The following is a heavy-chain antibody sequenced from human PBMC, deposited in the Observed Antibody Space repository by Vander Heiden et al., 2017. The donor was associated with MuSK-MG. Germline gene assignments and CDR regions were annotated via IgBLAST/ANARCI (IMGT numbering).Heavy chain of an antibody. CDR3: ARDALGCGGDCYAFNWFDP. CDR2: ISAYNGNT. CDR1: GYTFTSYG. V-gene: IGHV1-18*01. J-gene: IGHJ5*02. D-gene: IGHD2-21*02. Sequence: QVQLVQSGAEVKKPGASVKVSCKASGYTFTSYGISWVRQAPGQGLEWMGWISAYNGNTNYAQKLQGRVTMTTDTSTSTSYMELRSLRSDDTAVYYGARDALGCGGDCYAFNWFDPWGQGTLVTVSS.